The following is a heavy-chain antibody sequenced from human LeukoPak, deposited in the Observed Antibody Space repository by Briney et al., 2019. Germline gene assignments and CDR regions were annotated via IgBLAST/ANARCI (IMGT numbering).Heavy chain of an antibody. D-gene: IGHD6-19*01. CDR2: IYPGDSDT. CDR3: ARSSPGWHTPTVFDY. CDR1: GYSFTSYW. J-gene: IGHJ4*02. Sequence: GESLKISCKGSGYSFTSYWIGWVRQMPGKGLEWMGIIYPGDSDTRYSPSFQGQVTISADKSISTAYLQWSSLKASDTAMYYCARSSPGWHTPTVFDYWGQGTLVTVSS. V-gene: IGHV5-51*01.